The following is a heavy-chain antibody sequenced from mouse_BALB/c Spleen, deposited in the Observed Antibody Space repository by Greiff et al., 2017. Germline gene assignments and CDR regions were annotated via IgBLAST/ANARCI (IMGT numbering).Heavy chain of an antibody. CDR3: ARDQGNYGWFAY. V-gene: IGHV2-9*02. D-gene: IGHD2-1*01. CDR2: IWAGGST. CDR1: GFSLTSYG. Sequence: VKVEESGPGLVAPSQSLSITCTVSGFSLTSYGVHWVRQPPGKGLEWLGVIWAGGSTNYNSALMSRLSISKDNSKSQVFLKMNSLQTDDTAMYYCARDQGNYGWFAYWGQGTLVTVSA. J-gene: IGHJ3*01.